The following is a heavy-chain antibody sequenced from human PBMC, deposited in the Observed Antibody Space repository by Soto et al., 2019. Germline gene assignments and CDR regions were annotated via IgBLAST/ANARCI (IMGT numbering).Heavy chain of an antibody. CDR2: LWYDGSGE. CDR3: ARDSVRFLEHFSKDYFDY. V-gene: IGHV3-33*08. D-gene: IGHD3-3*01. CDR1: GFTFSDYG. J-gene: IGHJ4*02. Sequence: QVHLVESGGGVVQPGGSLRLSCAGSGFTFSDYGMHWVRQAPGKGLEWVAVLWYDGSGEYYTDSVRGRFTISRVNSTNTHYMQKYNPRDVATGVYYSARDSVRFLEHFSKDYFDYWGQGARVTVSS.